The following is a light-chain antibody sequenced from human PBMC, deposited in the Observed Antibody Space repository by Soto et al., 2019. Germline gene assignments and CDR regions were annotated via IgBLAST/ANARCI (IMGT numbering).Light chain of an antibody. CDR2: GAS. CDR1: QSVSTS. CDR3: QQYHHWPPIT. V-gene: IGKV3-15*01. J-gene: IGKJ5*01. Sequence: ERLMTQAPATLSVSPGESATLSCRASQSVSTSLAWYQQKPGQAPRLLIYGASTRATDIPARFSGSGSGTEFTLTISSLRSEDFAVYYCQQYHHWPPITFGQGTRLEIK.